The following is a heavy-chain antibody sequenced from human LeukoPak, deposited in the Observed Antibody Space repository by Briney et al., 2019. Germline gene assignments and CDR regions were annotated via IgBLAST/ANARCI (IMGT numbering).Heavy chain of an antibody. J-gene: IGHJ4*02. CDR3: VGQPFRSGY. V-gene: IGHV3-30*14. Sequence: PGGSLRLSCAASGFTFSSYAMHWVRQAPGKGLEWVAVISYDGSNKYYADSVKGRFTISRDNSKNTLYLQMNSLRAEDTAVYYCVGQPFRSGYWGQGTLVTVSS. D-gene: IGHD3-10*01. CDR1: GFTFSSYA. CDR2: ISYDGSNK.